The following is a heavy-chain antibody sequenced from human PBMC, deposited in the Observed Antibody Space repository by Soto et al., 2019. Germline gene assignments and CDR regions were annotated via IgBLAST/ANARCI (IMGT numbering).Heavy chain of an antibody. D-gene: IGHD2-15*01. J-gene: IGHJ6*02. V-gene: IGHV5-51*01. CDR1: GYSFTSYW. CDR2: IYPVDSDT. CDR3: ARHGYCNGGSCYSSYYYGMDV. Sequence: GESLKISCKGSGYSFTSYWIGWVRQMPGKGLEWMGIIYPVDSDTRYSPSFQGLVTISADKSISTAYLQWSSLKASDTAMYYCARHGYCNGGSCYSSYYYGMDVWGQGTAVTVSS.